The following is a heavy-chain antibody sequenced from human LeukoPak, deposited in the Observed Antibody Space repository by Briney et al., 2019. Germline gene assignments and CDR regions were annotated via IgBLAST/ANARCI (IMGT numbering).Heavy chain of an antibody. CDR1: GFTFSDYG. D-gene: IGHD6-13*01. CDR3: AKGAAAGLNLFDY. Sequence: GGSLRLSCAASGFTFSDYGMTWVRQAPGKGLEWVSTISDGGSFTYYADSVKGRFTISRDNSKNTLFLQMNTLRAEDTAVYYCAKGAAAGLNLFDYWGQGTLVTVSS. CDR2: ISDGGSFT. J-gene: IGHJ4*02. V-gene: IGHV3-23*01.